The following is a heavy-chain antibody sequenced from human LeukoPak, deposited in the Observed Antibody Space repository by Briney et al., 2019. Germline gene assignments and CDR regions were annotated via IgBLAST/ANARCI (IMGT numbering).Heavy chain of an antibody. CDR1: GFTFSSIA. Sequence: GGSLRLSCAASGFTFSSIAMTWVRQAPGKGLEWVSTIRSNGGTTYNAESVKGRFTISRDNSKNTVYLELNSLRVEDTAIYYCAKGQELDDGVFDTWGQGTLVTVSS. CDR3: AKGQELDDGVFDT. CDR2: IRSNGGTT. V-gene: IGHV3-23*01. J-gene: IGHJ4*02. D-gene: IGHD1-1*01.